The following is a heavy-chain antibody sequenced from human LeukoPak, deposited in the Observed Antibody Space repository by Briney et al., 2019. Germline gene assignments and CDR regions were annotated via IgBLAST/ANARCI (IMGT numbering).Heavy chain of an antibody. J-gene: IGHJ4*02. V-gene: IGHV3-20*04. CDR1: GFTFDDYG. CDR3: ARDEGNYGAGSYFARN. CDR2: LNWNGAST. Sequence: PGGSLRLSCAASGFTFDDYGLSWVRQVPGKGLEWVSGLNWNGASTGYADSVKGRFTISRDNAKNSLYLQMNSLRAEDTAFYYCARDEGNYGAGSYFARNWGQGTLVTVSS. D-gene: IGHD3-10*01.